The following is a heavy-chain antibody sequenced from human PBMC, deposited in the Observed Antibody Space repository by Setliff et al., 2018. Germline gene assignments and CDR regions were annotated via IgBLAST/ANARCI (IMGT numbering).Heavy chain of an antibody. CDR3: ARASSYGYDF. V-gene: IGHV4-59*08. CDR2: IYYSGST. Sequence: SETLSLTCSVSGGSITSYYWSWIRQPPGNGLEYIGYIYYSGSTNSNPSLKSRVTISVDTSKNQFSLKLTSVTAADTAVYYCARASSYGYDFWGQGTLVTVSS. CDR1: GGSITSYY. D-gene: IGHD5-18*01. J-gene: IGHJ4*02.